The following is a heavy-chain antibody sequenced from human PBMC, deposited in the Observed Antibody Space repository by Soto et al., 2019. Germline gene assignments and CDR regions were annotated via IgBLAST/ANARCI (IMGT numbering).Heavy chain of an antibody. CDR3: RIAARPGSTYYFDY. CDR2: IYHSGST. D-gene: IGHD6-6*01. Sequence: SETLSLTCAVSSGSISSSNWWSWVRQPPGKGLEWIGEIYHSGSTNYNPSLKSRVTISVDKSKNQFSLKLSSVTAADTAVYYCRIAARPGSTYYFDYWGQGTLVTVSS. J-gene: IGHJ4*02. V-gene: IGHV4-4*02. CDR1: SGSISSSNW.